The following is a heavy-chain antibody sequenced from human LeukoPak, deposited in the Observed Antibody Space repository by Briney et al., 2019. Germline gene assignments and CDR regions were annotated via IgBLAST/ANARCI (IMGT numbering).Heavy chain of an antibody. Sequence: SETLSLTCTVSGGSISSYYWSWIRQPPGKGLEWIGEINHSGSTNYNPSLKSRVTISVDTSKNQFSLKLSSVTAADTAVYYCAREEMATTNGGSDYWGQGTLVTVSS. CDR3: AREEMATTNGGSDY. V-gene: IGHV4-34*01. J-gene: IGHJ4*02. D-gene: IGHD5-24*01. CDR2: INHSGST. CDR1: GGSISSYY.